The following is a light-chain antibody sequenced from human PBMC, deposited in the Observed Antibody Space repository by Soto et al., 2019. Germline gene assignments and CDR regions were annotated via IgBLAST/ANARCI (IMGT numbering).Light chain of an antibody. Sequence: DIQLTQSPSSLSAAVGDRVNIPCRASQGISSYLAWYQQKRGKAPKXLIYAASTLQSGVQLRFSGSGSGTSFTLTISSLQPEDFATYHCQQLLSYPITFGQGTRLEIK. J-gene: IGKJ5*01. CDR1: QGISSY. CDR2: AAS. CDR3: QQLLSYPIT. V-gene: IGKV1-9*01.